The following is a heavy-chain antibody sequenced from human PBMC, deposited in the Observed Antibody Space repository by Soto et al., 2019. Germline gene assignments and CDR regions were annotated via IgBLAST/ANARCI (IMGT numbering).Heavy chain of an antibody. V-gene: IGHV5-51*01. CDR1: GYSFTSYW. Sequence: PGESLKISCKGSGYSFTSYWIGWVRQMPGKGLEWMGIIYPGDSNTRYSPSLQGQVTISVDKSISTAYLQWSSLKATDTAMYYCARHAYDFWSGHPNPRYYYGMDVWGQGNTVPVSS. D-gene: IGHD3-3*01. J-gene: IGHJ6*02. CDR3: ARHAYDFWSGHPNPRYYYGMDV. CDR2: IYPGDSNT.